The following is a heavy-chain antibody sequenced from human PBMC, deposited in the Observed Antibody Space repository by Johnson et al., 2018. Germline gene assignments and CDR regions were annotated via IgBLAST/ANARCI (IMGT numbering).Heavy chain of an antibody. CDR3: AKDRSEYTVLYPAQ. J-gene: IGHJ4*02. Sequence: QVQLVESGGGVVQPGRSLRVSCVVSGFTFSRFGMHWVRQAPGKGLEWVAVLTNDGSKTYDADSVKGRFTISRENPKNTLYLQMDSLRPEDTAVYYCAKDRSEYTVLYPAQWGQGTLVTVSS. CDR1: GFTFSRFG. V-gene: IGHV3-30*18. CDR2: LTNDGSKT. D-gene: IGHD2-8*01.